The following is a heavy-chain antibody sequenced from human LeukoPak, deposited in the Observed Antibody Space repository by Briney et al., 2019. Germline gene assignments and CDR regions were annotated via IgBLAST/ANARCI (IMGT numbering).Heavy chain of an antibody. V-gene: IGHV3-23*01. Sequence: GGSLRLSCAASGFTFSSYAMSWVRQAPGKGLEWVSAISGSGGSTYYADSVKGRFTISRDNSKNTLYLQMNSLRAEDTAVYYCAKLVLLWFGELLGEEGDHDYWGQGTLVTVSS. CDR3: AKLVLLWFGELLGEEGDHDY. CDR2: ISGSGGST. CDR1: GFTFSSYA. D-gene: IGHD3-10*01. J-gene: IGHJ4*02.